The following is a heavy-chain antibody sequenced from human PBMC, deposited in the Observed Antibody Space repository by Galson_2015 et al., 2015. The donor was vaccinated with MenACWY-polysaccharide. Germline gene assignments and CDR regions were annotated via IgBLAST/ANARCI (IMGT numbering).Heavy chain of an antibody. V-gene: IGHV3-33*01. CDR1: GFTFSSYG. CDR2: IWSNGINT. J-gene: IGHJ3*02. CDR3: ATEMIGVAEPDVFDS. D-gene: IGHD2-21*01. Sequence: SLRLSCAASGFTFSSYGMHWVRQAPGKGLDWVALIWSNGINTYYADSVKGRFTISRDNSKNTLYLQMNSLRTEDTAVYYCATEMIGVAEPDVFDSWGRGTMVTVSS.